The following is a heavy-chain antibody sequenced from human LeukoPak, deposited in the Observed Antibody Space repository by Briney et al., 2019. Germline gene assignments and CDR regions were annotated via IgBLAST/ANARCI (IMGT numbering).Heavy chain of an antibody. CDR1: GFTFSTYG. Sequence: GGSLRLSCAASGFTFSTYGMHWVRQAPGKGLEWVTIILYDGINKYYADSVKGRFTISRDNSTNTLYRQLNSLRAKDTAVYYCALDSSIDCWGQGTLVTVSS. CDR3: ALDSSIDC. CDR2: ILYDGINK. V-gene: IGHV3-30*03. J-gene: IGHJ4*02.